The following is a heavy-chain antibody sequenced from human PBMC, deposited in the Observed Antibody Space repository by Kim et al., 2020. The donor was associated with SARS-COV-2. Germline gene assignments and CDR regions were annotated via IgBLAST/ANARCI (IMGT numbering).Heavy chain of an antibody. CDR3: TRDDFWSGYYFDY. CDR2: IRSKAYGGTT. V-gene: IGHV3-49*04. J-gene: IGHJ4*02. CDR1: GFTFGDYA. Sequence: GGSLRLSCTASGFTFGDYAMSWVRQAPGKGLEWVGFIRSKAYGGTTEYAASVKGRFTISRDDSKSIAYLQMNSLKTEDTAVYYCTRDDFWSGYYFDYWGQGTLVTVSS. D-gene: IGHD3-3*01.